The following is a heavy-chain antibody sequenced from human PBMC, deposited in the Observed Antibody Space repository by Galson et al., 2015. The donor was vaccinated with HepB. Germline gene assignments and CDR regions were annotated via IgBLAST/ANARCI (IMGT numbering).Heavy chain of an antibody. CDR2: ISVYNGNR. V-gene: IGHV1-18*04. CDR3: ARYSSSRNSYGMDV. CDR1: GYSIDNYG. J-gene: IGHJ6*02. Sequence: SVKVSCKASGYSIDNYGFTWVRQAPGQGLEWMGWISVYNGNRDYAQKVQDRVTMTTDRSMGSAYMELRSLRSDDTAVYYCARYSSSRNSYGMDVWGQGTTVTVSS. D-gene: IGHD1-26*01.